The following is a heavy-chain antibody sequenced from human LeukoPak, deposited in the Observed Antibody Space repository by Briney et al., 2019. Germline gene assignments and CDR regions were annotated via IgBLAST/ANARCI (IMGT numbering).Heavy chain of an antibody. CDR1: GFTFSSYW. D-gene: IGHD6-13*01. CDR3: VRVVAAAGTH. Sequence: GGSLRLSCVASGFTFSSYWMLWVRQAPGKGLVWVSRINSDGSSISYADSVKGRFTISRDNAKNTLYLQMNSLRAEDTAVYYCVRVVAAAGTHWGQGTLVTVSS. V-gene: IGHV3-74*01. CDR2: INSDGSSI. J-gene: IGHJ4*02.